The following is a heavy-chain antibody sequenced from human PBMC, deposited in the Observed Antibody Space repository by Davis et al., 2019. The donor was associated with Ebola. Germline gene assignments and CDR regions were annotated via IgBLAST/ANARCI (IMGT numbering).Heavy chain of an antibody. D-gene: IGHD6-19*01. CDR1: GDSVSTAG. Sequence: HSQTLSLTCAISGDSVSTAGWNWIRQSPSRGLEWLGRTYYNSKWYNDYAASVKSRITVNPDTSKNQFSLLLKSVTPEDTAIYYCARGWFRSGMDVWGQGTMVIVSS. J-gene: IGHJ3*01. CDR3: ARGWFRSGMDV. CDR2: TYYNSKWYN. V-gene: IGHV6-1*01.